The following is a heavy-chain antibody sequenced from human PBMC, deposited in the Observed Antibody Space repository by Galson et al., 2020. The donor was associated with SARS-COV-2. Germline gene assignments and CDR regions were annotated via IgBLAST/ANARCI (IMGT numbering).Heavy chain of an antibody. J-gene: IGHJ6*04. CDR1: GGTFISYA. D-gene: IGHD2-2*01. V-gene: IGHV1-69*13. CDR2: IIPIFGTA. CDR3: ARVRGVPAAMDYYYYGMDV. Sequence: SVKVSCKASGGTFISYAISWVRQAPGQGLEWMGGIIPIFGTANYAQKFQGRVTITADESTSTADMELSSLRSADTAVYYCARVRGVPAAMDYYYYGMDVWGEGTTVTVSS.